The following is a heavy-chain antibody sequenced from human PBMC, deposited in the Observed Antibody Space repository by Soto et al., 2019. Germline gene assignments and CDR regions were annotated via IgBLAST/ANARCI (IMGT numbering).Heavy chain of an antibody. CDR3: ARGLALYYYDSSGYYRDY. CDR2: INPNSGGT. J-gene: IGHJ4*01. D-gene: IGHD3-22*01. Sequence: GASVKVSCKASGYTFTGYYMHWVRQAPGQGLEWMGWINPNSGGTNYAQKFQGWVTMTRDTSISTAYMELSRLRSDDTAVYYCARGLALYYYDSSGYYRDYCAQGTAVTVSA. V-gene: IGHV1-2*04. CDR1: GYTFTGYY.